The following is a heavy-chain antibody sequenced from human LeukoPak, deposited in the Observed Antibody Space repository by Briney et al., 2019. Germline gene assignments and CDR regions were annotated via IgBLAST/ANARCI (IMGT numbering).Heavy chain of an antibody. CDR2: ISYDGSNK. V-gene: IGHV3-30-3*01. D-gene: IGHD5-24*01. CDR3: ARGPLLGVATIIGFDY. Sequence: PGRSLRLSCAASGFTFSSYAMHWVRQAPGKGLEWVAVISYDGSNKYYADSVKGRFTISRDNSKNTLYLQMNSLRAEDTAVYYCARGPLLGVATIIGFDYWGQGTLVTVSS. CDR1: GFTFSSYA. J-gene: IGHJ4*02.